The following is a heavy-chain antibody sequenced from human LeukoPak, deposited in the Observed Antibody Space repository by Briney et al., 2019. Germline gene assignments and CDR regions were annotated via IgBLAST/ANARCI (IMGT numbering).Heavy chain of an antibody. Sequence: SETLSLTCAVSGGSFSGYYWSWIRQPPGKGLEWIGEINHSGSTNYNPSLKSRVTISVDTSKNLFSLKLSSVTAADTAVYYCARTRSSIAAPRYYMDVWGKGTTVTVSS. J-gene: IGHJ6*03. V-gene: IGHV4-34*01. D-gene: IGHD6-6*01. CDR3: ARTRSSIAAPRYYMDV. CDR1: GGSFSGYY. CDR2: INHSGST.